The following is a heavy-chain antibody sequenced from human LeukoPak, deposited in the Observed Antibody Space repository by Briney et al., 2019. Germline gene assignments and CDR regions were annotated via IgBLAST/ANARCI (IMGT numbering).Heavy chain of an antibody. V-gene: IGHV3-33*01. CDR3: ERLWGSVSGYFDY. J-gene: IGHJ4*02. D-gene: IGHD2-21*01. CDR1: GYTFSSHG. CDR2: IWYDGRDI. Sequence: PGRSLRLSCAVAGYTFSSHGMHWVRQAQGKGLEWETGIWYDGRDIYYTVSVKGGFTISRDNSKNMLYLQMDSLRDEDTALYYCERLWGSVSGYFDYWGQGTLVTVSS.